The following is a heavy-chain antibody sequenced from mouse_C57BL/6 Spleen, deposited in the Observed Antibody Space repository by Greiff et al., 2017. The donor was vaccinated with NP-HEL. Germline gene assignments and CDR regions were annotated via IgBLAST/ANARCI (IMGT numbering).Heavy chain of an antibody. J-gene: IGHJ4*01. CDR3: ARRGLLTGTVYAMDY. Sequence: QVQLQQPGAELVRPGTSVKLSCKASGYTFTSYWMHWVKQRPGQGLEWIGVIDPSDSYTNYNQKFKGKATLTVDTSSSTAYMQLSSLTSEDSAVYYCARRGLLTGTVYAMDYWGQGTSVTVSS. D-gene: IGHD4-1*01. CDR1: GYTFTSYW. V-gene: IGHV1-59*01. CDR2: IDPSDSYT.